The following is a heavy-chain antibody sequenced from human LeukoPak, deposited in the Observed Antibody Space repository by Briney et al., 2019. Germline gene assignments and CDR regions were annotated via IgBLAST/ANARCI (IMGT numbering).Heavy chain of an antibody. D-gene: IGHD4-17*01. CDR2: LYYSGST. CDR1: GGSISSGSYY. J-gene: IGHJ4*02. CDR3: ARVCDYGDCIDY. V-gene: IGHV4-39*07. Sequence: SETLSLTCTVSGGSISSGSYYWGWIRQPPGKGLEWIGSLYYSGSTYYNPSLKSRVTISVDTSKNQFSLKLSSVTAADTAVYYCARVCDYGDCIDYWGQGTLVTVSS.